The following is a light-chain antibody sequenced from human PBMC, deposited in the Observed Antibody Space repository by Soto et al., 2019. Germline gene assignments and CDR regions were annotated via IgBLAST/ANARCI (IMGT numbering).Light chain of an antibody. V-gene: IGKV3-20*01. CDR3: HQYAASPRT. Sequence: EIVLTQSPGTLSLSPRQRATLSCRASQTVSDNYLAWYQQQPGQAPRLLIYGASSRAPGIPDRFSDSGSGTDFTLTISRLEPEDVACYYCHQYAASPRTVGQGTQVEVK. CDR1: QTVSDNY. CDR2: GAS. J-gene: IGKJ1*01.